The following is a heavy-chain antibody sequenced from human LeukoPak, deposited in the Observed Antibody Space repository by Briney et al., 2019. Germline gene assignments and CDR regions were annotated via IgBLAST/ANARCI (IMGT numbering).Heavy chain of an antibody. CDR1: GFTFSSCA. J-gene: IGHJ4*02. D-gene: IGHD6-19*01. CDR2: ISDGSGNT. Sequence: GGSLRLSCAASGFTFSSCAMSWVRQTPGKGLEWVSGISDGSGNTYYADSVKGRFTISRDNSKNTLCLQMNSLRVEDTAVYYCAKGRGSSGWTEWGQGTLVTVSS. V-gene: IGHV3-23*01. CDR3: AKGRGSSGWTE.